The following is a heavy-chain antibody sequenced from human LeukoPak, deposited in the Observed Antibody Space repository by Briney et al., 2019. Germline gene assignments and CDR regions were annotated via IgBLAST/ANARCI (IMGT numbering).Heavy chain of an antibody. J-gene: IGHJ5*02. Sequence: GGSLRLTCVASGFTFSDSAIHWVRQSSGKGLEWIGHMDKETNLYATALAASVKGRFTVSRDDSKNTAYLHMNSLKTEDTALYYCTRDSGTYNWFDPWGQGTLVTVSS. D-gene: IGHD1-26*01. V-gene: IGHV3-73*01. CDR3: TRDSGTYNWFDP. CDR2: MDKETNLYAT. CDR1: GFTFSDSA.